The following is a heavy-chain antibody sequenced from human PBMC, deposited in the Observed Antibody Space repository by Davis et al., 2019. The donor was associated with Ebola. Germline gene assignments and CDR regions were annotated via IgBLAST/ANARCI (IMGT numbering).Heavy chain of an antibody. Sequence: ASVKVSCKASGGTFSSYAISWVRQAPGQGLEWMGWISAYNGNTNYAQKLQGRVTMTTDTSTSTAYMELRSLRSDDTAVYYCARDPGKGRGYNNWFDPWGQGTLATVSS. CDR2: ISAYNGNT. CDR1: GGTFSSYA. V-gene: IGHV1-18*01. CDR3: ARDPGKGRGYNNWFDP. D-gene: IGHD3-16*02. J-gene: IGHJ5*02.